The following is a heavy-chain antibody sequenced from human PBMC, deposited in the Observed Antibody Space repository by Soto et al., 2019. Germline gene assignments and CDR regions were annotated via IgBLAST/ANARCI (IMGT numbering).Heavy chain of an antibody. Sequence: PSETLSLTCTVSGGSMSSGDYYWSWIRQPPGKGLEWIGYIFYSGSTYYNPSLKSRVTISVDTSKNQFSLKLRSVTAADTAVYYCARGEYHYGSGSYYSPGYWGQGTLVTVSS. CDR3: ARGEYHYGSGSYYSPGY. CDR2: IFYSGST. J-gene: IGHJ4*02. D-gene: IGHD3-10*01. CDR1: GGSMSSGDYY. V-gene: IGHV4-30-4*01.